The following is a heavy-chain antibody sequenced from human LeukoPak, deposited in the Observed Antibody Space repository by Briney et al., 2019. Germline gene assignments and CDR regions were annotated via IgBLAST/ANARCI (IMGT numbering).Heavy chain of an antibody. V-gene: IGHV4-38-2*02. CDR3: ARSRIDYGDSYFDY. CDR1: GYSISSGYY. Sequence: SETLSLTCTVSGYSISSGYYWGWIRQPPGKGLEWIGSIYHSGSTYYNPSLKSRVTISVDTSKNQFSLKLSSATAADTAVYYCARSRIDYGDSYFDYWGQGTLVTVSS. J-gene: IGHJ4*02. CDR2: IYHSGST. D-gene: IGHD4-17*01.